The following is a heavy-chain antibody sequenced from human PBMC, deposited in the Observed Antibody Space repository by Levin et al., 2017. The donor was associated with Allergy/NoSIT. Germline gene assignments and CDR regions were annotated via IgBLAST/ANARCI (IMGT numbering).Heavy chain of an antibody. CDR3: ARGGMEPVDY. Sequence: LSLTCAGSGFAFSGYWMHWFRQAPGKGLVWVSRINTDGSSTSYADSVKGRFTISRDNAKNTLFLQMNTLRDEDTAVYYCARGGMEPVDYWGQGTLVTVSS. J-gene: IGHJ4*02. V-gene: IGHV3-74*01. D-gene: IGHD1-1*01. CDR1: GFAFSGYW. CDR2: INTDGSST.